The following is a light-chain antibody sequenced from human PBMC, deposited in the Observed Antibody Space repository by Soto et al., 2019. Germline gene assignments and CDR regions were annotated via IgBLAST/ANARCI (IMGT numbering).Light chain of an antibody. CDR2: EVS. CDR1: SSDVGSYNL. Sequence: QSALTQPASVSGSPGQSITIACTGTSSDVGSYNLVSWYQQHPGKAPKLMIDEVSKRPSGVSNRFSGSKSGNTASLTISGLQAEDEADYYCCSYAGSSTLFFGTGTKLTVL. V-gene: IGLV2-23*02. CDR3: CSYAGSSTLF. J-gene: IGLJ1*01.